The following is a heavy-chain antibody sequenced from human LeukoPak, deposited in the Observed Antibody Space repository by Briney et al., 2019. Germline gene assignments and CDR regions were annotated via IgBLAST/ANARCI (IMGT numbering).Heavy chain of an antibody. Sequence: PSETLSLTCAVYGGSFSGYYWSWIRQPPGKGLEWIGEINHRGTTNHNPSLKSRVPLSVDTSKNPFSLKLSSVTAADTAEYSCAREGSGLAPDGNWFDPWGQGTLVPVSS. V-gene: IGHV4-34*01. J-gene: IGHJ5*02. D-gene: IGHD3-10*01. CDR3: AREGSGLAPDGNWFDP. CDR1: GGSFSGYY. CDR2: INHRGTT.